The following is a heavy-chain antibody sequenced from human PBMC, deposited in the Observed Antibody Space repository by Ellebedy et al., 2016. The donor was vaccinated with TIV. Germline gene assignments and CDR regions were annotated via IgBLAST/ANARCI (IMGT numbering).Heavy chain of an antibody. D-gene: IGHD1-26*01. CDR3: ARDRGGVGATNGFDY. V-gene: IGHV1-46*01. CDR2: ISPSGDST. Sequence: AASVKVSCKASGYTFTNSYLHWVRQAPGQGLEWMGIISPSGDSTNYAQNFQGRVTMTRDTSTSTFYMELSSLRSEDTAVYYCARDRGGVGATNGFDYWGQGTLVTVSS. J-gene: IGHJ4*02. CDR1: GYTFTNSY.